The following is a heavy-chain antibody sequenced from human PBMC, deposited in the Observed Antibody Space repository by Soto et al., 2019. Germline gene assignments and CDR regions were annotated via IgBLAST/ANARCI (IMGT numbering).Heavy chain of an antibody. CDR1: GYTFTSYA. Sequence: GASVKVACKASGYTFTSYAMHWVRQAPGQRLEGMGWINAGNGNTKYSQKFQGRGTMTRDTSASTAYMALSSLRSEDTAVYFCARAGIVVAGERDFDIWRQRTMVTVSS. D-gene: IGHD6-19*01. CDR3: ARAGIVVAGERDFDI. CDR2: INAGNGNT. V-gene: IGHV1-3*01. J-gene: IGHJ3*02.